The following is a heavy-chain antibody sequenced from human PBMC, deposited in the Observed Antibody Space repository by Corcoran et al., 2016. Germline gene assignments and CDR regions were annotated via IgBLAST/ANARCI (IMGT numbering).Heavy chain of an antibody. CDR1: GFTFSSYG. V-gene: IGHV3-30*18. CDR2: ISYDGSNK. D-gene: IGHD3-22*01. Sequence: QVQLVESGGGVVQPGRSLRLSCAASGFTFSSYGMHWVRQAPGKGLEWVAVISYDGSNKYYADSVKGRFTISRDNSKNTLYLQMNSLRAEDTAVYYCAKDLYYYDSSGNPCDYWGQGTLVTVSS. J-gene: IGHJ4*02. CDR3: AKDLYYYDSSGNPCDY.